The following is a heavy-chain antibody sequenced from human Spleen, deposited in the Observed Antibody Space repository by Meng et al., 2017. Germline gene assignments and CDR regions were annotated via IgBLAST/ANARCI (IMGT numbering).Heavy chain of an antibody. CDR1: GFYFNNAW. J-gene: IGHJ4*02. Sequence: GGSLRLSCAASGFYFNNAWMSWVRQAPGKGLEWVGRIKSNTDGGTAEYAAPVTGRFTISRDDSKSTLYLQMNSLKTEDTAVYYCTTELLWFGEGNYWGQGTLVTVSS. CDR2: IKSNTDGGTA. CDR3: TTELLWFGEGNY. D-gene: IGHD3-10*01. V-gene: IGHV3-15*01.